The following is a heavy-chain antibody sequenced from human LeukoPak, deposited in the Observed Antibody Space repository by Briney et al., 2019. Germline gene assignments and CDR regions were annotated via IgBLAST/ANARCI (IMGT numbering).Heavy chain of an antibody. J-gene: IGHJ5*02. CDR3: ARSVEMATIAWFDP. CDR1: GYTFTGYY. V-gene: IGHV1-2*06. Sequence: GASVKVSCKASGYTFTGYYMHWVRQAPGQGLEWMGRINPNSGGTNYAQKFQGRVTMTRDTPISTAYMELSRLRSDDTAVYYCARSVEMATIAWFDPWGQGTLVTVSS. CDR2: INPNSGGT. D-gene: IGHD5-24*01.